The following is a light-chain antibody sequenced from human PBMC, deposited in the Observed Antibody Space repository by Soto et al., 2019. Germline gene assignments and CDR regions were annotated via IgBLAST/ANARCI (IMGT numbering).Light chain of an antibody. CDR3: QQHNSFSIT. V-gene: IGKV1-5*03. J-gene: IGKJ5*01. CDR2: KAS. CDR1: QTISSW. Sequence: DIQMSQTPPTLSGSVGYRVTISCRASQTISSWLAWYQQKPGKAPKLLIYKASTLKSGVPSRFSGSGSGTEFTLTINSLQADDFATYYCQQHNSFSITFGQGTQLEIK.